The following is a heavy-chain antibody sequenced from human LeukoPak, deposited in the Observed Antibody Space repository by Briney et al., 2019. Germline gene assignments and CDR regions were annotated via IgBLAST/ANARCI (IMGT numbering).Heavy chain of an antibody. V-gene: IGHV3-74*01. Sequence: GGSLRLSCAASGFTFSGYWMHWVRYAPGKGLVWVSRISTDGSSTNYADSVKGRFTISRDNAKNTLYLQMNSLRADDTAVYYCAGGRSGNYGLFDYWGQGTLVTVSS. CDR1: GFTFSGYW. CDR3: AGGRSGNYGLFDY. D-gene: IGHD1-26*01. CDR2: ISTDGSST. J-gene: IGHJ4*02.